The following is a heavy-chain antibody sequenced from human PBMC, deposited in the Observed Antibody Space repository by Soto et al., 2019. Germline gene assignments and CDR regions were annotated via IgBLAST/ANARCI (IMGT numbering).Heavy chain of an antibody. J-gene: IGHJ4*02. CDR3: ARGTPWQLPFDY. CDR2: ISYSGST. Sequence: QVQLQESGPGLVKPSETLSLTCTVSSASISSYYWSWIRQPPGKRLEWIGYISYSGSTDYNPSLKSRVTISGDTSKNQFSLKVSSVTAADTAVYYCARGTPWQLPFDYWGQGTLVTVSS. D-gene: IGHD6-13*01. V-gene: IGHV4-59*01. CDR1: SASISSYY.